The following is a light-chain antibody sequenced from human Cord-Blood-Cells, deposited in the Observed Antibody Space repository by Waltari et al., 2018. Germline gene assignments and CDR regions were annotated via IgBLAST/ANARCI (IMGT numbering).Light chain of an antibody. V-gene: IGKV3-20*01. CDR1: QSVSSSY. Sequence: EIVLTQSRGNLPLPPGERATLSCRASQSVSSSYLAWYQQKPGQAPRLLIYGASSRATGIPDRFSGSGSGTDFTLTISRLEPEDFAVYYCQQYGSSPFTFGPGTKVDIK. J-gene: IGKJ3*01. CDR2: GAS. CDR3: QQYGSSPFT.